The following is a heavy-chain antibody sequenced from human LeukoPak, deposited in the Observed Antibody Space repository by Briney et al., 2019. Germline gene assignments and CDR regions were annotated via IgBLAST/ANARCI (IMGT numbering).Heavy chain of an antibody. CDR2: ISGSGGST. J-gene: IGHJ4*02. CDR3: AKPRDARCSSTSCSNYYFDY. Sequence: PGGSLRLSCAASGFTFSSYAMSWVRQAPGKGLEWVSAISGSGGSTYYADSVKGRFTISRDNSKNTLYLQMNSLRAEDTAVYYCAKPRDARCSSTSCSNYYFDYWGQGTLVTVSS. V-gene: IGHV3-23*01. CDR1: GFTFSSYA. D-gene: IGHD2-2*01.